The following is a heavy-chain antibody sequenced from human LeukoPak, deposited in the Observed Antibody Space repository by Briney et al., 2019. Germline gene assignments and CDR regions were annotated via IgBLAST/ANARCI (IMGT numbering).Heavy chain of an antibody. CDR1: GYTFTSYY. Sequence: ASVKVSCKASGYTFTSYYMHWVRQAPGQGLEWMGIINPSGGSTSYAQKFQGRVTMTRDTSTSTVHMELSSLRSEDTAVYYCAREGSGYCSGGSCSGWFDPWGQGTLVTVSS. CDR2: INPSGGST. D-gene: IGHD2-15*01. J-gene: IGHJ5*02. CDR3: AREGSGYCSGGSCSGWFDP. V-gene: IGHV1-46*01.